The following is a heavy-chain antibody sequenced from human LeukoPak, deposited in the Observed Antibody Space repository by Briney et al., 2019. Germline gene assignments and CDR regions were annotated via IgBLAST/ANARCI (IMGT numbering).Heavy chain of an antibody. Sequence: SVKVSCKASGGTFSSYAITWVRQAPGQGLEWMGGIIPIFGTANYAQKFQGRVTITTDESTSTAYMELSSLRSEDTAVYYCARDGGSYSAPFDYWGQGTLVTVSS. D-gene: IGHD1-26*01. J-gene: IGHJ4*02. CDR3: ARDGGSYSAPFDY. V-gene: IGHV1-69*05. CDR1: GGTFSSYA. CDR2: IIPIFGTA.